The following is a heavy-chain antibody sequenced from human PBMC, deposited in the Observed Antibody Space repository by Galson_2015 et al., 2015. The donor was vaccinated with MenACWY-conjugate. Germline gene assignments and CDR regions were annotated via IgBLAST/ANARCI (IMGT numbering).Heavy chain of an antibody. CDR1: GFTFSNAW. D-gene: IGHD3-10*01. CDR3: TTDVSWGETYYYGSGSSSREDAFDI. J-gene: IGHJ3*02. V-gene: IGHV3-15*01. CDR2: IKSKTDGGTT. Sequence: SLRLSCAASGFTFSNAWMSWVRQAPGKGLEWVGRIKSKTDGGTTDYAAPVKGRFTISRDDSKNTLYLQMNSLKTEDTAVYYCTTDVSWGETYYYGSGSSSREDAFDIWGQGTMVTVSS.